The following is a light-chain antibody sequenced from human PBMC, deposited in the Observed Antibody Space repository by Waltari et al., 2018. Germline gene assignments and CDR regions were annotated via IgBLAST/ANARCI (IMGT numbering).Light chain of an antibody. J-gene: IGKJ2*03. CDR3: QQYSSSPFS. CDR1: QGVSSW. Sequence: DIQMTQSPSSLSASVGDKVTITCRASQGVSSWLAWYQQKPGKAPNLLIYKTSNLQSGVPSRFSGSGSGTDFTLTINSLQPGDFATYYCQQYSSSPFSFGQGTKLEI. V-gene: IGKV1-5*03. CDR2: KTS.